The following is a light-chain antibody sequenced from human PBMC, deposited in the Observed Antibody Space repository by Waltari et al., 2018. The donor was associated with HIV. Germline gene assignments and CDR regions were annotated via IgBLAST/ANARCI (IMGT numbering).Light chain of an antibody. CDR1: NIGSTS. CDR2: YDS. V-gene: IGLV3-21*04. CDR3: QVWDSSSDAYV. Sequence: SYVLAQPPSVSVAPGNTARITCGGHNIGSTSVHWYQQKPGQAPVVVIYYDSDRPSGIPERFSGSNSGNTATLTISRVEAGDEADYYCQVWDSSSDAYVFGTGTKVTVL. J-gene: IGLJ1*01.